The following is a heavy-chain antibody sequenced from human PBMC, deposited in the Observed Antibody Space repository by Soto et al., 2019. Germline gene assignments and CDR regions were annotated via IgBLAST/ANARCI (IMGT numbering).Heavy chain of an antibody. D-gene: IGHD3-3*01. Sequence: QVQLVESGGGVVQPGRSLRLSCAASGFTFSSYGMHWVRQAPGKGLEWVAVIWYDGSNKYYVDSVKGRFTISRDNSKNTLYLQMNSLRAEDTAVYYCARALHDYYFDYWGQGTLVTVSS. V-gene: IGHV3-33*01. CDR1: GFTFSSYG. J-gene: IGHJ4*02. CDR2: IWYDGSNK. CDR3: ARALHDYYFDY.